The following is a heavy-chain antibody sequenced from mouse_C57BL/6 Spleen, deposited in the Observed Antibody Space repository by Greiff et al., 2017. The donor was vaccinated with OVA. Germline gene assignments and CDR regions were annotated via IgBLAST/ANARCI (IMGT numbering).Heavy chain of an antibody. CDR3: AREGLSPFFAY. J-gene: IGHJ3*01. Sequence: QVQLQQSGAELVRPGTSVKVSCKASGYAFTNYLIEWVKQRPGQGLEWIGVINPGSGGTNYNEKFKGKATLTADKSSSTAYMQLSSLTSEDSAVYFCAREGLSPFFAYWGQGTLVTVSA. CDR1: GYAFTNYL. V-gene: IGHV1-54*01. D-gene: IGHD1-1*02. CDR2: INPGSGGT.